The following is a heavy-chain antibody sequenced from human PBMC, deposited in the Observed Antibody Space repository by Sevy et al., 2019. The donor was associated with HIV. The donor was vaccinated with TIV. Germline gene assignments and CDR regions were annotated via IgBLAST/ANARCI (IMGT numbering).Heavy chain of an antibody. D-gene: IGHD2-2*01. Sequence: GGSLRLSCAASEFTFISYSMNWVRQAPGKGLEWVSSISSHSTYIYYADSVKGRFTISRDNSKNTLYVQMNSLRAEDTALYYCAKVDVVVPVADYGLDVWGQGTTVTVSS. CDR3: AKVDVVVPVADYGLDV. CDR1: EFTFISYS. CDR2: ISSHSTYI. V-gene: IGHV3-21*04. J-gene: IGHJ6*02.